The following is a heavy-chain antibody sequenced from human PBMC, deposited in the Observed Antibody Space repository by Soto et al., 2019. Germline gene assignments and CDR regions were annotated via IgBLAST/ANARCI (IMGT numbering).Heavy chain of an antibody. CDR2: IIPILGIA. V-gene: IGHV1-69*02. D-gene: IGHD3-10*01. Sequence: QVQLVQSGAEVKKPGSSVKVSCKASGGTFSSYTISWVRQAPGQGLEWMGRIIPILGIANYAQKFQGRVTMTADKSTSTDYMELSSLRSEDTAVYYCARGGTDVLLWFGELLFWGQGTLVTVSS. J-gene: IGHJ4*02. CDR1: GGTFSSYT. CDR3: ARGGTDVLLWFGELLF.